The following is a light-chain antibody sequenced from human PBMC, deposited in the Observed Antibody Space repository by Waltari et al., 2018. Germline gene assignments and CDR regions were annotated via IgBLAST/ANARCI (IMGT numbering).Light chain of an antibody. J-gene: IGKJ1*01. Sequence: EIVLTQSPGTLSLSPGERATLSCRASQSVSRTLAWYQQKPGQAPRLLIDDASRRATGIPDRFSGRGSGTDFSLTISRLEPEDCAWYFCQKYGTLPATFGQGTQVEIK. V-gene: IGKV3-20*01. CDR2: DAS. CDR3: QKYGTLPAT. CDR1: QSVSRT.